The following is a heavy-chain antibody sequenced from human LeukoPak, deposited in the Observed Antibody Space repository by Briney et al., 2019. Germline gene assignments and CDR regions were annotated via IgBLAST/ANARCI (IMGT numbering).Heavy chain of an antibody. CDR2: IYSDGST. CDR1: GFTVSSHY. V-gene: IGHV3-53*04. CDR3: ARFYGSGIRAFDF. J-gene: IGHJ4*02. Sequence: GGSLRLSCAASGFTVSSHYMTWVRQAQGKGLEWVSVIYSDGSTYYADAVKGRFTLSRHISKNTLFFQMSSLRAEDTAVYYCARFYGSGIRAFDFWGQGTLVTVSS. D-gene: IGHD3-10*01.